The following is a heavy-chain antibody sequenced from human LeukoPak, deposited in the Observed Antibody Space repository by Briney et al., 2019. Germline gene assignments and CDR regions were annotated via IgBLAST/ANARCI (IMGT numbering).Heavy chain of an antibody. CDR1: GYTLTELS. CDR3: ARGGTLNPFDY. V-gene: IGHV1-18*01. Sequence: ASVKVSCKVSGYTLTELSMHWVRQAPGQGLEWMGWISAYNGNTNYAQKLQGRVTMTTDTSTSTAYMELRSLRSDDTAVYYCARGGTLNPFDYWGQGTLVTVSS. CDR2: ISAYNGNT. D-gene: IGHD1-14*01. J-gene: IGHJ4*02.